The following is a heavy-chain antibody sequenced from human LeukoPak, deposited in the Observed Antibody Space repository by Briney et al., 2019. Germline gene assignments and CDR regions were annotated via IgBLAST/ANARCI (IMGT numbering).Heavy chain of an antibody. Sequence: SETLSLTCTVSGGSISSSSYYWGWIRQPPGTGLEWIGSIYYSGSTYYNPSLKSRVTISVDTSKNQFSLKLSSVTAADTAVYYCARLVAAMVYVRRIYYFAYWGQGTLVTVSS. D-gene: IGHD5-18*01. V-gene: IGHV4-39*01. CDR3: ARLVAAMVYVRRIYYFAY. J-gene: IGHJ4*02. CDR1: GGSISSSSYY. CDR2: IYYSGST.